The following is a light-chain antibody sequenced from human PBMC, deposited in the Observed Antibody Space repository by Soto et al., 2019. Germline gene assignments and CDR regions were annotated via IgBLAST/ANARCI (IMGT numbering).Light chain of an antibody. V-gene: IGKV1-27*01. J-gene: IGKJ4*01. Sequence: DIQMTQSPSSLSASVGERVTITCRASQGIANYLAWYQQRPGKVPKVLIYGASTLQSGVPSRFSGGGSVTDFTLTISSLQPEDVATYYCQKYKTAPLTFGGGTQVDIK. CDR3: QKYKTAPLT. CDR1: QGIANY. CDR2: GAS.